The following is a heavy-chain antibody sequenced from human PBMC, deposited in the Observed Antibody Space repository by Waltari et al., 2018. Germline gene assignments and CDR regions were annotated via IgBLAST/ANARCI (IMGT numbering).Heavy chain of an antibody. D-gene: IGHD2-2*01. CDR3: ARQVPAAAWVSGNRGWFDP. CDR2: THFTEST. CDR1: GGSISPNGHH. V-gene: IGHV4-39*01. J-gene: IGHJ5*02. Sequence: QLQLQESGPGLAKPSETLSLTCTVSGGSISPNGHHWGWIRQPPGKGLEWIGSTHFTESTYYSPSLKNRITVSVDTSKNEFSLKLSFLTAADTAVYYCARQVPAAAWVSGNRGWFDPWGQGTLVTVSS.